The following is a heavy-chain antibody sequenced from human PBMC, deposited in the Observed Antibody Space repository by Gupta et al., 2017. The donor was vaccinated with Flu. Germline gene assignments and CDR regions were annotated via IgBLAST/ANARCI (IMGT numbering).Heavy chain of an antibody. CDR2: IYHSGST. V-gene: IGHV4-38-2*01. CDR3: ARGYYGSGSYIRVRYYFDY. J-gene: IGHJ4*02. CDR1: GYSISSGYY. Sequence: QVQLQESGPGLVKPSETLSLTCAVSGYSISSGYYWGWIRQPPGKGLGWIGSIYHSGSTYYNPSLKSRVTISVDTSKNQFSLKLSSVTAADTAVYYCARGYYGSGSYIRVRYYFDYWGQGTLVTGSS. D-gene: IGHD3-10*01.